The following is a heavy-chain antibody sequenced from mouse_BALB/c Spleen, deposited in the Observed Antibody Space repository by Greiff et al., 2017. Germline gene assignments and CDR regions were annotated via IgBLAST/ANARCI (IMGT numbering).Heavy chain of an antibody. CDR2: IDPANGNT. CDR1: GFNIKDTY. V-gene: IGHV14-3*02. J-gene: IGHJ4*01. CDR3: ARGYYRYDGYAMDY. Sequence: DVKLQESGAELVKPGASVKLSCTASGFNIKDTYMHWVKQRPEQGLEWIGRIDPANGNTKYDPKFQGKATITADTSSNTAYLQLSSLTSEDTAVYYCARGYYRYDGYAMDYWGQGTSVTVSS. D-gene: IGHD2-14*01.